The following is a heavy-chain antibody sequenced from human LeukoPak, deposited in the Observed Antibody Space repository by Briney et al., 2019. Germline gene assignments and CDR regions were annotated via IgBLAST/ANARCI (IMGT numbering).Heavy chain of an antibody. CDR2: INSDGSST. CDR3: ARDGRYYCYMDV. V-gene: IGHV3-74*01. J-gene: IGHJ6*03. CDR1: GFTFSSYW. Sequence: GGSLRLSCAASGFTFSSYWMHWVRQAPGKGRVWVSRINSDGSSTSYADSVKGRFTISRDNAKNTLYLQMNSLRAEDTAVYYCARDGRYYCYMDVWGKGTTVTISS.